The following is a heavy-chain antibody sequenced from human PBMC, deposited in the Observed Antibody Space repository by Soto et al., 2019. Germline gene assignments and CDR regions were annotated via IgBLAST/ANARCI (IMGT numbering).Heavy chain of an antibody. D-gene: IGHD6-6*01. CDR3: ARPLHSSSPSPFDY. CDR2: IYPGDSDT. Sequence: GESLKISCKGSGYSFTSYWIGLVRQMPGEGLEGVGIIYPGDSDTIYSPSFQGQVTISADKSISTAYLQWSSLKASDTAMYYCARPLHSSSPSPFDYWGQGTLVTVSS. V-gene: IGHV5-51*01. CDR1: GYSFTSYW. J-gene: IGHJ4*02.